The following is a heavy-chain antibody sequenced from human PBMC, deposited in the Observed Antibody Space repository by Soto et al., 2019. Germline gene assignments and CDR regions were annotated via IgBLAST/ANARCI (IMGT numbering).Heavy chain of an antibody. CDR2: IYYSGST. J-gene: IGHJ4*02. CDR3: ARSSTSANYFDY. Sequence: QVQLQESGPGLVKPSQTLSLTCTVSGGSISSGGYYWSWIRQHPGKGLEWIGYIYYSGSTYYNPPLKSRFTLSVDTSKNQFSLKLSSVTAADTAVYYCARSSTSANYFDYWGQGTLVTVSS. D-gene: IGHD2-2*01. CDR1: GGSISSGGYY. V-gene: IGHV4-31*03.